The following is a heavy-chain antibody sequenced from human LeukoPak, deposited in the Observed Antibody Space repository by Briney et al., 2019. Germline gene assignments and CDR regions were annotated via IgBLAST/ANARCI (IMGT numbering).Heavy chain of an antibody. J-gene: IGHJ5*02. CDR2: IYYSGST. CDR3: ARDEYNWFDP. V-gene: IGHV4-59*01. Sequence: SETLSLTCTVSGGSISSYYWSWSRQPPGRGLEWIGYIYYSGSTNYNPSLKSRVTISVDTSKNQFSLKLSSVTAADTAVYYCARDEYNWFDPWGQGTLLTVSS. CDR1: GGSISSYY.